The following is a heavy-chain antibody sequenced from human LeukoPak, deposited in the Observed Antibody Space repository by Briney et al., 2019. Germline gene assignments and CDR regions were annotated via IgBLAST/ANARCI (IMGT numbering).Heavy chain of an antibody. CDR1: GGSFSVYY. V-gene: IGHV4-34*01. CDR3: AKGARTATRAFDI. Sequence: ASETLSLTCAVYGGSFSVYYWSWIRQPPGKGLEWIGEINHSGSTNYNPSLKSRVTISVDTSKNQFSLKLSSVTAADTAVCYCAKGARTATRAFDIWGQGTMVTVSS. CDR2: INHSGST. D-gene: IGHD4-17*01. J-gene: IGHJ3*02.